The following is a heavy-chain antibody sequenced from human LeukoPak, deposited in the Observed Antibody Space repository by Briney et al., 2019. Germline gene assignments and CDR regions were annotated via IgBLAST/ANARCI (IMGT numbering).Heavy chain of an antibody. CDR3: ATNYDSSGYSDLDI. Sequence: ASVKVSCKVSGYTLTELSMHWVRQAPGKGLEWMGGVDPEDGETIYAQKFQGRVTMTEDTSTDTAYMELSSLRSEDTAVYYCATNYDSSGYSDLDIWGKGTMVTVSS. D-gene: IGHD3-22*01. CDR1: GYTLTELS. V-gene: IGHV1-24*01. J-gene: IGHJ3*02. CDR2: VDPEDGET.